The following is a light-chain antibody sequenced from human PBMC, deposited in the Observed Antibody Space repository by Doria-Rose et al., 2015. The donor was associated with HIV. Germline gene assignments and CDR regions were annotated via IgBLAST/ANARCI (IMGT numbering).Light chain of an antibody. Sequence: TQPPSSFSASTGDRVTIPCRASQGMSSYLAWYQQKPGKAPNLLIYAAATLQSGVPSRFGCSGSGTDFSLSSSGLQSEDFATYYCQQYYSYPRAFGQGTRLEIK. CDR2: AAA. V-gene: IGKV1-8*01. CDR3: QQYYSYPRA. CDR1: QGMSSY. J-gene: IGKJ5*01.